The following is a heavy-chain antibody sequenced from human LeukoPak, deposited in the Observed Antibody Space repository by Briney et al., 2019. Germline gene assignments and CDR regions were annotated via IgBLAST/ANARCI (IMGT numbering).Heavy chain of an antibody. Sequence: PGGSLRLSCAASGFTVSSNYMSWVRQAPGKGLEWVSVIYSGGSTYYADSVKGRFTISRDNSKNTLYLQMNSLRAEDTAVYYCARESLYDSSDGYWGQGTLVTVSS. CDR1: GFTVSSNY. CDR3: ARESLYDSSDGY. J-gene: IGHJ4*02. D-gene: IGHD3-22*01. V-gene: IGHV3-66*01. CDR2: IYSGGST.